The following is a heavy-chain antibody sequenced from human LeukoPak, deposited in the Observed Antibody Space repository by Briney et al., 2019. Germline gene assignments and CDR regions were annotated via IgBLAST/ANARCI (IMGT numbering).Heavy chain of an antibody. CDR2: IGTAGDT. D-gene: IGHD1-26*01. CDR3: ARHVYSGSYYYYYGMDV. CDR1: GFTFSRYD. V-gene: IGHV3-13*01. Sequence: GGSLRLSCAASGFTFSRYDMHWVRHATGKGLEWVSAIGTAGDTYYLGSVKGRFTISRENAKNSLYLQMNSLRAGDTAVYYCARHVYSGSYYYYYGMDVWGQGTTVTVSS. J-gene: IGHJ6*02.